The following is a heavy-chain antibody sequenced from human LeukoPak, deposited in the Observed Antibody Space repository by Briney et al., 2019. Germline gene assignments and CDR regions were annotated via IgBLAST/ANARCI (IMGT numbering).Heavy chain of an antibody. J-gene: IGHJ4*02. Sequence: PGGSLRLFCVTSGFDFSSHYMNWLRQAPGKGLEWVSSFSDTGSYMYYADSVKGRFTISRDNAKNSLCLQMNSLRADDTAVYYCARGDRRTDYYGSGTYYNFDHWGQGILVTVSS. CDR2: FSDTGSYM. CDR1: GFDFSSHY. CDR3: ARGDRRTDYYGSGTYYNFDH. V-gene: IGHV3-21*04. D-gene: IGHD3-10*01.